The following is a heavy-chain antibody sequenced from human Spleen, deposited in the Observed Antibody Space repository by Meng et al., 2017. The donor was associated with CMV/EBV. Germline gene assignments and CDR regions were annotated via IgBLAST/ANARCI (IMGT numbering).Heavy chain of an antibody. CDR1: GFTFNYY. J-gene: IGHJ4*02. V-gene: IGHV3-11*04. CDR2: ISRDSTAI. D-gene: IGHD3/OR15-3a*01. Sequence: LSCAAYGFTFNYYMSWIRQAPGKGLEWISYISRDSTAIFYADSVKGRFIISRDNARNSLFLQMNSLRVEDTAIYYCAREWTGGSFDYWGQGTLVTVSS. CDR3: AREWTGGSFDY.